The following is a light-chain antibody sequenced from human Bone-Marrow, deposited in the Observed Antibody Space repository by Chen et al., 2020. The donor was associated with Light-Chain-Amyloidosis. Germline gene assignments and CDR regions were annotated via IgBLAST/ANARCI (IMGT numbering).Light chain of an antibody. CDR3: QSADSSGTYEVI. Sequence: SSQLTHPLSVSAAPRQTARITCSGDDLPTKYAYGYQQKPGQAPVLVIHRDTERPSGISERFSGSSSGTTATLTISGVQAEDEADYHCQSADSSGTYEVIFGGGTKLAVL. CDR1: DLPTKY. V-gene: IGLV3-25*03. J-gene: IGLJ2*01. CDR2: RDT.